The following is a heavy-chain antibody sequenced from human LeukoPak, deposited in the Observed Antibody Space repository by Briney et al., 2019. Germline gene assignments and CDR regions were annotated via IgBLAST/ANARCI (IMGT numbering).Heavy chain of an antibody. Sequence: PSETLSLTCAVYGGSFSGYYWSWIRQPPGKGLEWIGEINHSGSTNYNPSLKSRVTISVDTSKNQFSLKLSSVTAADTAVYYCARGRDAMNYFDYWGQGTLVTVSS. CDR2: INHSGST. CDR1: GGSFSGYY. CDR3: ARGRDAMNYFDY. V-gene: IGHV4-34*01. J-gene: IGHJ4*02.